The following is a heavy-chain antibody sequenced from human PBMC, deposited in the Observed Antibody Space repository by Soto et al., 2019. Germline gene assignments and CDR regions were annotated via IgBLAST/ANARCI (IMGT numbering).Heavy chain of an antibody. CDR2: MNPNSGNT. CDR1: GYTFTSYD. Sequence: ASVKVSCKASGYTFTSYDINWVRQATGQGLEWMGWMNPNSGNTGYAQKFQGRVTVTRDTSISTAYMDLSSLRSDDTAVYYCARHRVVGTAPPYYYYGVDVWGQGTTVTVSS. CDR3: ARHRVVGTAPPYYYYGVDV. V-gene: IGHV1-8*01. J-gene: IGHJ6*02. D-gene: IGHD2-21*02.